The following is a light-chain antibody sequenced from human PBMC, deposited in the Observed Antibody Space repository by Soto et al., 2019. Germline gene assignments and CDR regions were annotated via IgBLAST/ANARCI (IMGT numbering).Light chain of an antibody. J-gene: IGLJ2*01. CDR2: GNS. CDR1: SSNIGAGYD. Sequence: QSVLTQPPSVSGAPGQRVTISCTGSSSNIGAGYDVHWYQQLPGTAPKLLIYGNSNRPSGVPDRFSGSKSGTSASLAITGLQAEDEADYYCWSYDSSRRGVVFGGGTKVTVL. CDR3: WSYDSSRRGVV. V-gene: IGLV1-40*01.